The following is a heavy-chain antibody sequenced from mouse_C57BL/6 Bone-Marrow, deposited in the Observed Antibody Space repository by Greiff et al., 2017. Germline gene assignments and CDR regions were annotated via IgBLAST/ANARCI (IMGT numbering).Heavy chain of an antibody. CDR3: ARPSYYGSSYRVWFAY. V-gene: IGHV1-81*01. D-gene: IGHD1-1*01. Sequence: QVQLQQSGAELARPGASVKLSCKASGYTFTSYGISWVKQRTGQGLEWIGEIYPRSGNTYYNAKFKGKATLTADKSSSTAYIVLRSLSSEDSAVYFCARPSYYGSSYRVWFAYWGQGTLVTVSA. CDR2: IYPRSGNT. CDR1: GYTFTSYG. J-gene: IGHJ3*01.